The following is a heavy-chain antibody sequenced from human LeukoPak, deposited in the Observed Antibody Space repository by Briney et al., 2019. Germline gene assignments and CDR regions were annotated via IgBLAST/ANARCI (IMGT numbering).Heavy chain of an antibody. CDR3: ARRDGDYFLAPFDY. V-gene: IGHV5-51*01. J-gene: IGHJ4*02. Sequence: PGESLKISCKGSGYSFTSYWIGWVRQMPGKGLEWMGIIYPGDSDARYSPSFQGQVTISADKSISTAYLQWSSLTASDPAMYYCARRDGDYFLAPFDYWGQGTLVTVSS. CDR1: GYSFTSYW. D-gene: IGHD4-17*01. CDR2: IYPGDSDA.